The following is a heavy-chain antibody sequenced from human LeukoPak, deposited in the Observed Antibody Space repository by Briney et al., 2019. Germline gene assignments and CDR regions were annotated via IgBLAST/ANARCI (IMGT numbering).Heavy chain of an antibody. CDR1: EFTFSSYS. Sequence: TGGSLRLSCAASEFTFSSYSMNWVRQAPGKGLEWVSYISSSSTTIYYADSVKGRFTISRDNAKNSLYLQMNSLRAEDTAVYYCARDFHVRQYHIGGYSYWGQGTLVTVSS. CDR3: ARDFHVRQYHIGGYSY. J-gene: IGHJ4*02. V-gene: IGHV3-48*01. CDR2: ISSSSTTI. D-gene: IGHD3-22*01.